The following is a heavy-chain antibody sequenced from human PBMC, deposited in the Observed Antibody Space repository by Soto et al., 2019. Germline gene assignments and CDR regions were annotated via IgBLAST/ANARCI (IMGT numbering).Heavy chain of an antibody. Sequence: EVQLLESGGGLVQPGGSLRLSCAASGFIFSDYAMSWVRQAPGKGLEWISSVRGRGIITYYADSVKGRFTISRDNFTNPLYLQMSSLRAVDTAMYYCAKDSSPVPYCGDAGYRDFWGQGTLVTVSS. CDR3: AKDSSPVPYCGDAGYRDF. CDR2: VRGRGIIT. J-gene: IGHJ4*02. V-gene: IGHV3-23*01. D-gene: IGHD2-21*02. CDR1: GFIFSDYA.